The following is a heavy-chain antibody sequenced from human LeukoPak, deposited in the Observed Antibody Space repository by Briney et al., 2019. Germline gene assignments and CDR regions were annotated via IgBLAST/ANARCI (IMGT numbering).Heavy chain of an antibody. D-gene: IGHD4-17*01. V-gene: IGHV3-23*01. J-gene: IGHJ4*02. CDR1: GFTFSSYA. CDR2: ISGSGGST. Sequence: GGSLRLSCAASGFTFSSYAMSWVRQAPGKGLEWVSAISGSGGSTYYADSVKGRFTISRDNSKNTLYLQMNSLRAEDTAVYYCARDSTVTTPQYYFDYWGQGTLVTVSS. CDR3: ARDSTVTTPQYYFDY.